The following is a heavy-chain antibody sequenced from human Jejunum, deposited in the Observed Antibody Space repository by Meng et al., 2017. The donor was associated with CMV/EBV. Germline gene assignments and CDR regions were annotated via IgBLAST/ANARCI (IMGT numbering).Heavy chain of an antibody. CDR1: TFNTYW. V-gene: IGHV3-74*01. J-gene: IGHJ4*02. CDR2: ISGDGSST. D-gene: IGHD5-24*01. Sequence: TFNTYWVHWVRQVPGEGLVWVSRISGDGSSTSYADSVRSRFTISRDNAKNTLHLEMNSLRVEDTAVYYCAREWGNRDGYNLPIDYWGQGTVVTVSS. CDR3: AREWGNRDGYNLPIDY.